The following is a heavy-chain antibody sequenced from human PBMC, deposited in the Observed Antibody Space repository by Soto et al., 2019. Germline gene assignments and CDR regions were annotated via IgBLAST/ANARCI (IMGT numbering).Heavy chain of an antibody. CDR2: IHYSGST. Sequence: QLQLQESGPGLVKPSETLSLTCTVSGGSISSSSYYWGWIRQPPGKGLEWIGSIHYSGSTYYNPSLKSPVTISVDTSKNQFSLKLSSVTAADTAVYYCARHDPDCSGGSCYSSWFDPWGQGTLVTVSS. J-gene: IGHJ5*02. CDR3: ARHDPDCSGGSCYSSWFDP. D-gene: IGHD2-15*01. CDR1: GGSISSSSYY. V-gene: IGHV4-39*01.